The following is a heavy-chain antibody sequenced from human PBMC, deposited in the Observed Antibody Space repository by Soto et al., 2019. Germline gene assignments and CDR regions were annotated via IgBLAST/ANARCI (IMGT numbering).Heavy chain of an antibody. CDR1: GFTFSSYA. CDR3: ARSAVTTFSAFDM. V-gene: IGHV3-33*01. Sequence: HPGGSLRLSCAASGFTFSSYAMHWVRQAPGKGLEWVAVIWYDGSNKYYADSVKGRFTISRDNSKNTLYLQMNSLRAEDTAVYYCARSAVTTFSAFDMWGQGTMVTVSS. D-gene: IGHD4-17*01. CDR2: IWYDGSNK. J-gene: IGHJ3*02.